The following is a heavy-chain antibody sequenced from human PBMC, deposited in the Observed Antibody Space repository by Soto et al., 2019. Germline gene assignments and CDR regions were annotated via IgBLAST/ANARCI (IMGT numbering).Heavy chain of an antibody. V-gene: IGHV1-69*01. CDR3: ARGGDGCNLGAVY. CDR2: IIPKLGSA. Sequence: QVQLVQSGAEVKEPGSSVKVSCKASGGGNLRDYRTTWVRRAPGQRLEWMGGIIPKLGSADYAQNFQGRVIITADESTNTVYMELRSLRSDDTTVYYCARGGDGCNLGAVYWGQGTPVTVSS. CDR1: GGGNLRDYR. D-gene: IGHD6-19*01. J-gene: IGHJ4*02.